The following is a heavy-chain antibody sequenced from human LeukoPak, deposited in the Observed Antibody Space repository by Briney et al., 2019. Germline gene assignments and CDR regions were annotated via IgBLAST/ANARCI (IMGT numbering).Heavy chain of an antibody. V-gene: IGHV3-48*01. Sequence: GGSLRLSCAASGFTFNTYSMNWVRQAPGKGLEWLSYVKSGNYDIQYADSVTGRFTVSRDSATNSLYLQMNDLKAEDTAVYYCARDSDWAFDYWGQGSLVTVSS. CDR1: GFTFNTYS. CDR3: ARDSDWAFDY. CDR2: VKSGNYDI. J-gene: IGHJ4*02. D-gene: IGHD3-9*01.